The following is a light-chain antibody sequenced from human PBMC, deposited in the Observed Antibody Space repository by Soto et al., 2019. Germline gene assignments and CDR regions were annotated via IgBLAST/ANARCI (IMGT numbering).Light chain of an antibody. V-gene: IGLV2-14*01. CDR2: EVS. CDR3: SSYTSSSTLV. CDR1: SSDVGGYNY. Sequence: QSVLTQPASVSGSPRQSINISCTGTSSDVGGYNYVSWYQQHPGKAPKLMIYEVSNRPSGVSNRFSGSKSGNTASLTISGLQAEDEADYYCSSYTSSSTLVFGGGTKLTVL. J-gene: IGLJ2*01.